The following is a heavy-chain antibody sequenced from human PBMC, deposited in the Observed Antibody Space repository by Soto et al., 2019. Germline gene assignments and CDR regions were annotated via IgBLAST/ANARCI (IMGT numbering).Heavy chain of an antibody. CDR1: GFTFSRYS. Sequence: GGSLRLSCAASGFTFSRYSMNWVRQAPGKGLEWLSYIDTSSGTKYYADSVKGRFIISRDNAKNSLFLRMNSLRDEDTAVYYCARGGVTTIFGDSWGQGTLVTVSS. CDR3: ARGGVTTIFGDS. D-gene: IGHD5-12*01. CDR2: IDTSSGTK. V-gene: IGHV3-48*02. J-gene: IGHJ4*02.